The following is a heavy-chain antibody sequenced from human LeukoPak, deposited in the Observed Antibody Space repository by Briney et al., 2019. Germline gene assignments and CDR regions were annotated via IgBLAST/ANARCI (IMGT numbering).Heavy chain of an antibody. J-gene: IGHJ6*02. V-gene: IGHV4-34*01. Sequence: PSETLSLTCAVYGGSFSGYYWSWIRQPPGKGLEWIGEINHSGSTNYNPSLKGRVTISVDTSKNQFSLKLSSVTAADTAVYYCARGLSDYYYYYGMDVWGQGTTVTVSS. CDR3: ARGLSDYYYYYGMDV. D-gene: IGHD1-26*01. CDR2: INHSGST. CDR1: GGSFSGYY.